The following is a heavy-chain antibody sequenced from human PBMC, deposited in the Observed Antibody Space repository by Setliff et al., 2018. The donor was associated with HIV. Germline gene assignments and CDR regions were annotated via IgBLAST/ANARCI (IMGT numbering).Heavy chain of an antibody. J-gene: IGHJ4*02. CDR1: GGSLSSSY. CDR2: VNHSGTA. V-gene: IGHV4-34*01. CDR3: AGPSDFLDY. D-gene: IGHD2-21*01. Sequence: PSETLSLTCAVYGGSLSSSYWTWIRQAPGKGLEWIGEVNHSGTANYNPSLKSRVTMSLDRSKRQFSLKLTSLTAADTAVYYCAGPSDFLDYWGLGNLVTVSS.